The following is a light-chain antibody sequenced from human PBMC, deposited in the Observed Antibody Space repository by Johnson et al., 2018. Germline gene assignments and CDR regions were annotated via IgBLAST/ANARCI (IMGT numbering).Light chain of an antibody. J-gene: IGLJ1*01. V-gene: IGLV1-51*02. CDR1: SSNIGNDY. Sequence: QSVLTQPPSVSAAPGQKVTISCSGSSSNIGNDYVSWYQQLPGTAPKLLIYENNKRPSGLPDPFSGSKSGTSATLGITGLQTGDEADYYCGTWDSSLSAGNVFGTGTKVTFL. CDR3: GTWDSSLSAGNV. CDR2: ENN.